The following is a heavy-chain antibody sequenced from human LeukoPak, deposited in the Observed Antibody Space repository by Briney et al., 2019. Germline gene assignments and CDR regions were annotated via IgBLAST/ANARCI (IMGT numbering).Heavy chain of an antibody. CDR2: ISWNAGSA. V-gene: IGHV3-43*01. CDR3: VRDSDLSLFPGYGDFDS. J-gene: IGHJ4*02. CDR1: GFGFDRHT. Sequence: QSGGSLRLSCAASGFGFDRHTMHWVRQAPGKTLEWVSLISWNAGSAYYADSVKGRFTISRDNTERSLFLQMNSLTTEDTAFYYCVRDSDLSLFPGYGDFDSWGQGTLVTVSS. D-gene: IGHD5-12*01.